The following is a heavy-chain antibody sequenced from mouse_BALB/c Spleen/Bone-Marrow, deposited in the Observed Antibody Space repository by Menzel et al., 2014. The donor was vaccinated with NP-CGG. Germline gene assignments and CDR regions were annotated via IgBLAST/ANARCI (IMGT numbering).Heavy chain of an antibody. J-gene: IGHJ4*01. CDR1: GYTFTSYW. CDR2: IYPRNGRT. Sequence: QVQLQQPGAELVKPVALVKLSCRASGYTFTSYWMHWVKQRPAQGLEWLGEIYPRNGRTNYNEKFKSMATLTVDKSSSTAYMQLSRRTAEDSAVFYCARIISGSSCFMDFWGQGTSVTVSS. V-gene: IGHV1S81*02. D-gene: IGHD1-1*01. CDR3: ARIISGSSCFMDF.